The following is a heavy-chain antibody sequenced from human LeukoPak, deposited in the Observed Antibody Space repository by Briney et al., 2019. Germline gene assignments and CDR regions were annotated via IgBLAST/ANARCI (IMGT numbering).Heavy chain of an antibody. Sequence: GGSLRLSCAASGFTFSSYAMNWVRQAPGKGLEWVSGISSGGGTTYYADSVKGRFTISRDNSKNTVYLQMNSLRVEDTAVYYCAKSLYGGCDYWGQGTLVTVSS. CDR1: GFTFSSYA. CDR2: ISSGGGTT. J-gene: IGHJ4*02. V-gene: IGHV3-23*01. CDR3: AKSLYGGCDY. D-gene: IGHD3-16*02.